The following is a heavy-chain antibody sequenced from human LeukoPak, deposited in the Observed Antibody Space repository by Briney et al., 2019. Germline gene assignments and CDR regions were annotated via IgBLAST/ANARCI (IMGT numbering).Heavy chain of an antibody. CDR3: ASSSYGYYGYAFDI. Sequence: GGSLRLSCAASGFTFSSYSMNWVRQAPGKGLEWVAVISYDGSNKYYADSVKGRFTISRDNSKNTLYLQMNSLRAEDTAVYYCASSSYGYYGYAFDIWGQGTMVTVSS. D-gene: IGHD3-10*01. CDR1: GFTFSSYS. V-gene: IGHV3-30*03. CDR2: ISYDGSNK. J-gene: IGHJ3*02.